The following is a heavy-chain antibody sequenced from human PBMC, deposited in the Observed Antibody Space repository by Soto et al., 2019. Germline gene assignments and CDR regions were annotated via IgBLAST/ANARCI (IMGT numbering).Heavy chain of an antibody. D-gene: IGHD6-13*01. CDR3: AMEGAAAGKQQYGMDV. CDR2: INPNSGGT. Sequence: GASVKVSCKASGYTFTGYYMHWVRQAPGQGLEWMGWINPNSGGTNYAQKFQGWVTMTRDTSISTAYMELSRLRSDDTAVYYCAMEGAAAGKQQYGMDVWGQGTKVTGSS. CDR1: GYTFTGYY. V-gene: IGHV1-2*04. J-gene: IGHJ6*02.